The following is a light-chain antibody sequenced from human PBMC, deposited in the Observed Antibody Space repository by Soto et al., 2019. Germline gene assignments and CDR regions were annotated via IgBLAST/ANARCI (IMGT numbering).Light chain of an antibody. J-gene: IGLJ2*01. CDR2: EGF. Sequence: QSVLTQPDSVSGSPGQSISISCTGTSSDVGGSGLVSWYQFHPGKAPKLLIFEGFKRPSGVSNRFSGSKSGSTASLTSSGLQAEDEADYYGSSYAGRSTWDVVFGGGTKLTVL. CDR3: SSYAGRSTWDVV. CDR1: SSDVGGSGL. V-gene: IGLV2-23*01.